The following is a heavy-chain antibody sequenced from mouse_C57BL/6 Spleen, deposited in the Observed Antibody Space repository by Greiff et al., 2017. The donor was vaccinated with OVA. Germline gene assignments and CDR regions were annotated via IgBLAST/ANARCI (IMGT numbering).Heavy chain of an antibody. CDR3: ASRWLSPFDY. CDR2: ISDGGSYT. D-gene: IGHD2-2*01. J-gene: IGHJ2*01. Sequence: EVQLVESGGGLVKPGGSLKLSCAASGFTFSSYAMSWVRQTPEKRLEWVATISDGGSYTYYPDNVKGRFTISRDNAKNNLYLQMSHLKSEDTAMYYCASRWLSPFDYWGQGTTLTVSS. V-gene: IGHV5-4*03. CDR1: GFTFSSYA.